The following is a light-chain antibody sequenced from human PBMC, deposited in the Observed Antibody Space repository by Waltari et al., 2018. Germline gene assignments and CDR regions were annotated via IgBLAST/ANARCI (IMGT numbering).Light chain of an antibody. Sequence: ETVMTQSPDTLSVSPGERATLSCRASQSVSSNLAWYQQKPGQAPRPLIYGTSTRATGVPARFSGSGSGTEFTLTISSLQSEDFAVYYCEQYNNWPPWTFGQGTKVEIK. V-gene: IGKV3-15*01. CDR1: QSVSSN. CDR2: GTS. J-gene: IGKJ1*01. CDR3: EQYNNWPPWT.